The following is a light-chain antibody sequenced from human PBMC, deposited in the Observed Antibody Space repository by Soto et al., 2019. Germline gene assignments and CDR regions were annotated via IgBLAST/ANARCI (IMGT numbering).Light chain of an antibody. CDR1: QSVSSN. Sequence: EIVMKQSPATLSVSPGERATLSCRASQSVSSNLAWYQQKPGQAPRLLIYGASTSATGIPARFSGSGSGTEFTLTIRSLQSEDFAVYYCQPDNNWPPRTFGQGTKLEIK. V-gene: IGKV3-15*01. CDR2: GAS. J-gene: IGKJ2*01. CDR3: QPDNNWPPRT.